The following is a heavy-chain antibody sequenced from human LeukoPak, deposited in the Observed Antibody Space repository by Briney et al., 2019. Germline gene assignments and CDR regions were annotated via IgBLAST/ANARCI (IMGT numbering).Heavy chain of an antibody. CDR1: GYTFTTYA. D-gene: IGHD3-9*01. J-gene: IGHJ5*02. Sequence: ASVTVSCKASGYTFTTYAMHWVRQAPGQRLEWMGWINADSGDTKYSQRFQGRVTITRDTSAYTAYMELRSLISEDTAVYYCARAPYDFLTGYSLNWFDPWGQGTLVTVSP. CDR2: INADSGDT. V-gene: IGHV1-3*01. CDR3: ARAPYDFLTGYSLNWFDP.